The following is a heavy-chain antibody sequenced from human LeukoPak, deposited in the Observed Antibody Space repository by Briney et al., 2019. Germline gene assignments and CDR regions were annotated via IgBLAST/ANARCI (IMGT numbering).Heavy chain of an antibody. Sequence: SETLSLTCAVYGGSFMGYYWSWIRQPPGKGLEGIGEINHSGSTNYNPSLQRRGTISVDTSKNQFSLKLSSVTAADTAVYYCASLVYSGSYHDYWGQGTLVTVSS. CDR3: ASLVYSGSYHDY. CDR1: GGSFMGYY. D-gene: IGHD1-26*01. J-gene: IGHJ4*02. V-gene: IGHV4-34*01. CDR2: INHSGST.